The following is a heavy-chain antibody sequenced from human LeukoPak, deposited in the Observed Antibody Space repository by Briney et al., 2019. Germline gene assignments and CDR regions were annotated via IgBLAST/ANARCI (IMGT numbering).Heavy chain of an antibody. V-gene: IGHV4-38-2*01. CDR1: GYLLGKHYY. Sequence: SDTLSLTCAVSGYLLGKHYYWGWIRQSPGKGLEWIGRIYGRASTSYNPSLMNRVTMSVDTSKNHFSLQLTSVTAADTAVYYCARYDSRGSASTKFDYWGPGIQVTVSS. CDR2: IYGRAST. CDR3: ARYDSRGSASTKFDY. D-gene: IGHD3-3*01. J-gene: IGHJ4*02.